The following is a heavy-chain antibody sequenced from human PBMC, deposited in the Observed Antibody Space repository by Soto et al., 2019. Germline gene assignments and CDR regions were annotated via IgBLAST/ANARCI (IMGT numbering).Heavy chain of an antibody. J-gene: IGHJ5*02. D-gene: IGHD2-15*01. CDR2: IKSKTDGGTT. CDR1: GFTFSNAW. V-gene: IGHV3-15*01. Sequence: GGSLRLSCAASGFTFSNAWMSWVRQAPGKGLEWVGRIKSKTDGGTTDYAAPVKGRFTISRDDSKNTLYLQMNSLKTEDTAVYYCTTDLPIVVVGPDNWFDPWGQGTLVTVSS. CDR3: TTDLPIVVVGPDNWFDP.